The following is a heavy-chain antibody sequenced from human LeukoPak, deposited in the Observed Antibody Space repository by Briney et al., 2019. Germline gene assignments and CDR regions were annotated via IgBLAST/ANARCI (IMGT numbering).Heavy chain of an antibody. D-gene: IGHD3-22*01. J-gene: IGHJ3*02. CDR2: MYTSGT. Sequence: SETLSLTCIVSGGSISSYYWSWIRQPAGKGLEWIGRMYTSGTHYNPSLKSRVTMSADTSKNHFSLKLNSVTAADTAVYYCAREGSGYYYVYAFDIWGQGTMVTVSS. CDR3: AREGSGYYYVYAFDI. V-gene: IGHV4-4*07. CDR1: GGSISSYY.